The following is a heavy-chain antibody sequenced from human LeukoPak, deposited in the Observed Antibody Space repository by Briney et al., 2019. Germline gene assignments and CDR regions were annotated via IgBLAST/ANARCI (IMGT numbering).Heavy chain of an antibody. D-gene: IGHD5-18*01. CDR1: GFTFSSYW. Sequence: PGGSLRLSCAASGFTFSSYWMSWVRQAPGKGLEYVSAISSDGYTTYYVDSVKGRFTISRDNSKNTLYLQMGSLRVEDMAVYYCARGRAYSRDWFDFWGQGTLVTVSS. V-gene: IGHV3-64*02. CDR2: ISSDGYTT. J-gene: IGHJ5*01. CDR3: ARGRAYSRDWFDF.